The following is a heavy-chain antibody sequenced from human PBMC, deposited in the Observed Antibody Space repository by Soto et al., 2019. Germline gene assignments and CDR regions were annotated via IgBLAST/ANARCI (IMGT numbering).Heavy chain of an antibody. CDR1: GYTFTSYG. J-gene: IGHJ6*02. D-gene: IGHD3-9*01. CDR3: ARDILTGYRNYGMDV. V-gene: IGHV1-18*01. Sequence: ASVKVSCKASGYTFTSYGFSWVRQAPGQGLEWMGWISTYNGNTNYAQQLQGRVTMTTDTSTSTAYMELSRLRSDDTAVYYCARDILTGYRNYGMDVWGQGTTVTVSS. CDR2: ISTYNGNT.